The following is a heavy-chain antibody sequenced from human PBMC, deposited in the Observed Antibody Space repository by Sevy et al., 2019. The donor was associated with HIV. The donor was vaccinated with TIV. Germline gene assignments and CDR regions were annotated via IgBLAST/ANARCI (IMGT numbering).Heavy chain of an antibody. J-gene: IGHJ4*02. CDR1: GGSIRSGTYY. V-gene: IGHV4-61*02. CDR3: ARSMVRGNTPHLDTFHY. Sequence: SETLSLTCTVSGGSIRSGTYYWNWIRQPAGKRLEWIGRIYTTGSTDYNPSLKSRVTISVDTSKNQFSLTLSSVTAADPAVYYCARSMVRGNTPHLDTFHYWGQGTLVTVSS. CDR2: IYTTGST. D-gene: IGHD3-10*01.